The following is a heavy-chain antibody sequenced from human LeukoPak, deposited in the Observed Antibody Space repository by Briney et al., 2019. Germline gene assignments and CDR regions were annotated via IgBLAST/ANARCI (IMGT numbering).Heavy chain of an antibody. CDR2: IIPMFGTT. Sequence: SVKVSCKASGGFFNTYAISWVRQAPGQGLDWMGGIIPMFGTTNYAQKLQGRVTITTDESRTTAYMELSSLGSEDTAVYYCARGSSSSWYNPFDYWGQGTLVTVSS. CDR3: ARGSSSSWYNPFDY. V-gene: IGHV1-69*05. J-gene: IGHJ4*02. D-gene: IGHD6-13*01. CDR1: GGFFNTYA.